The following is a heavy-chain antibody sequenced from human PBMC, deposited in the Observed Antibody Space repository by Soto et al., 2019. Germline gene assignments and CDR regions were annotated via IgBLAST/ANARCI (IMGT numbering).Heavy chain of an antibody. CDR1: GGSISSGDYY. D-gene: IGHD2-2*02. V-gene: IGHV4-61*08. CDR3: ARWGGFCISTSCYNYYYGMDV. CDR2: IYYSGST. Sequence: SETLSLTCTVSGGSISSGDYYWSWIRQPPGKGLEWIGYIYYSGSTNYNPSLKSRVTISIDTSKNQFSLKLSSVTAADTAVYYCARWGGFCISTSCYNYYYGMDVWGQGTTVTVSS. J-gene: IGHJ6*02.